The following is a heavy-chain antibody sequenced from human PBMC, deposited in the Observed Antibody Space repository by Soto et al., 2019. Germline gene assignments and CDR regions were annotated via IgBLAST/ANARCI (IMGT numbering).Heavy chain of an antibody. CDR3: VGGQWLATGYYYGMDV. V-gene: IGHV3-30*03. D-gene: IGHD6-19*01. CDR1: GFTFSSYG. Sequence: QVQLVESGGGVVQPGRSLRLSCAASGFTFSSYGMHWVRQAPGKGLEWVAVISYDGSNKYYADSVKGRFTISRDNSKNTLYLQMNSLRAEDTAVYYCVGGQWLATGYYYGMDVWGQGTTVTVSS. CDR2: ISYDGSNK. J-gene: IGHJ6*02.